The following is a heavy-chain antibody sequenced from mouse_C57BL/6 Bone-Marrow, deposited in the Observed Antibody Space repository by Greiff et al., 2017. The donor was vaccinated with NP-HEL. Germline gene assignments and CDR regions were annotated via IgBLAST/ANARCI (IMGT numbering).Heavy chain of an antibody. D-gene: IGHD1-1*01. CDR1: GFTFSSYA. V-gene: IGHV5-9-1*02. CDR3: TRDDYGSSYGGYFEV. CDR2: ISSGGDYT. Sequence: EVQVVESGEGLVKPGGSLKLSCAASGFTFSSYAMSWVRQTPEKRLEWVAYISSGGDYTYYADTVKGRFTISRDNARNTLYLQMSSLKSEDTAMYYCTRDDYGSSYGGYFEVWGTGTTVTVSS. J-gene: IGHJ1*03.